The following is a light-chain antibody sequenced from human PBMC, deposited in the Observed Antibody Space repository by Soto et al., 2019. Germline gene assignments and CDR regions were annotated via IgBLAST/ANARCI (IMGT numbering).Light chain of an antibody. CDR3: QQRAVWPLS. J-gene: IGKJ4*01. Sequence: EVVLTQSPAILSLSPGETATLSCRAGQPIRNDLGWYQQRPGQAPRLLIYGASNSATGIPDRFSGSGSGTDFTLTITRLAPEDFAIYYCQQRAVWPLSFGGGTKV. V-gene: IGKV3-11*01. CDR1: QPIRND. CDR2: GAS.